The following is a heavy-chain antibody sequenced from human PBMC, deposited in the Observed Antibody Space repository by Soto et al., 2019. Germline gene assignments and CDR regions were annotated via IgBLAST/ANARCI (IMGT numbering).Heavy chain of an antibody. D-gene: IGHD2-15*01. Sequence: EVQLVESGGGLVVPGGSLSLSCVASGFTFSSYHMSWVRQAPGKGLEWVSSINPSSTHIYYADSVRGRFAISRDHSKNSLYLQMNSLRPADAGVYYCARGYCGGGGCYLRREPFHVWGQGTLVTVSS. CDR3: ARGYCGGGGCYLRREPFHV. V-gene: IGHV3-21*01. CDR1: GFTFSSYH. J-gene: IGHJ3*01. CDR2: INPSSTHI.